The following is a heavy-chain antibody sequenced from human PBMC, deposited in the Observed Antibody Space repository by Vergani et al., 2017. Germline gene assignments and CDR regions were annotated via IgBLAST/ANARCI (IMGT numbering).Heavy chain of an antibody. J-gene: IGHJ3*02. CDR1: GFTFSSYW. V-gene: IGHV3-7*01. D-gene: IGHD3-10*01. CDR3: ASEIYYYGSGTRAFDI. CDR2: IKQDGSEK. Sequence: EVQLVESGGGLVQPGGSLRLSCAASGFTFSSYWMSWVRQAPGKGLEWVANIKQDGSEKYYVDSVKGRFTISRDNAKNSLYLQMNSLRAEDTAVYYCASEIYYYGSGTRAFDIWGQGTTVTVSS.